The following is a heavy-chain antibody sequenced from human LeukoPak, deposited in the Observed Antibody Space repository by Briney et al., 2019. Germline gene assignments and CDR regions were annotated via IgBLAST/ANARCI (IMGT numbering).Heavy chain of an antibody. Sequence: GGSLRLSCAVSGLIFSSYALTWVRQAPGKGLEGGSTMSGSGGSTYYADSVKGRFTISRDNSKNTLYLQMNSLRAEDTAVYYCAKTSTQYYFDYWGQGTLVTVSS. J-gene: IGHJ4*02. D-gene: IGHD2/OR15-2a*01. CDR1: GLIFSSYA. V-gene: IGHV3-23*01. CDR3: AKTSTQYYFDY. CDR2: MSGSGGST.